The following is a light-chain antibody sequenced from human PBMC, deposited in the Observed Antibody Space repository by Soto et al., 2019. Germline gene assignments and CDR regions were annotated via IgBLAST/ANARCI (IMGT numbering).Light chain of an antibody. V-gene: IGKV3-11*01. CDR2: GAF. J-gene: IGKJ5*01. CDR3: QQRNVWPPVT. CDR1: PSVANF. Sequence: PGERATLSCRASPSVANFVAWYQQKPGQAPRLLIYGAFNRATGIPARFSGSGSGTDFTLTISSLEPEDSAVYYCQQRNVWPPVTFGQGTRWRL.